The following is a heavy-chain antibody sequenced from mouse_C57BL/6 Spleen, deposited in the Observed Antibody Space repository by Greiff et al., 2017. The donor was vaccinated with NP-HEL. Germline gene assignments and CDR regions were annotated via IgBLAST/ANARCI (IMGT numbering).Heavy chain of an antibody. CDR2: IDPSDSEH. CDR1: GYTFTSYW. CDR3: ASEGLYGYDVGFAY. Sequence: VQLQQPGAELVRPGSSVKLSCKASGYTFTSYWMHWVKQRPIQGLEWIGNIDPSDSEHHYNQKFKDKATLTVDKSSSTAYMQLSSLTSEDSAVYYCASEGLYGYDVGFAYWGQGTLVTVSA. J-gene: IGHJ3*01. D-gene: IGHD2-2*01. V-gene: IGHV1-52*01.